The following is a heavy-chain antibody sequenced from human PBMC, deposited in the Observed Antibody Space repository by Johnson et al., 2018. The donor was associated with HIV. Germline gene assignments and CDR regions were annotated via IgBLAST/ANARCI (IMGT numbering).Heavy chain of an antibody. J-gene: IGHJ3*02. D-gene: IGHD3-22*01. CDR1: GFSFNKYW. CDR2: INKDGGEE. V-gene: IGHV3-7*01. CDR3: AKAQKGQYYYDSSGGDLTDI. Sequence: VRLVESGGGLVQPGGSLRLSCVGSGFSFNKYWMSWVRQAPGDRLERLTTINKDGGEEYYVDSVKGRFTISRDNARNSLYLQMNSLRAEDTAVYYCAKAQKGQYYYDSSGGDLTDIWGQGTMVTVSS.